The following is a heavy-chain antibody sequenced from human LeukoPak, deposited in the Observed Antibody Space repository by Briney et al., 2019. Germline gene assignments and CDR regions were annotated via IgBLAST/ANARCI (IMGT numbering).Heavy chain of an antibody. J-gene: IGHJ4*02. CDR2: INHSGST. CDR3: ARSSTTVVFDY. V-gene: IGHV4-34*01. CDR1: GGSFSGYC. D-gene: IGHD4-23*01. Sequence: PSETLSLTCAVYGGSFSGYCWSWIRQPPGKGLEWIGEINHSGSTNYNPSLKSRVTISVDTSKNQFSLKLSSVTAADTAVYYCARSSTTVVFDYWGQGTLVTVSS.